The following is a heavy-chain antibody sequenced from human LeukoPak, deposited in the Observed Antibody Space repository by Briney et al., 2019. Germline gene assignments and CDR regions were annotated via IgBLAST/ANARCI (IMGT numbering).Heavy chain of an antibody. CDR2: TGSMGSTI. CDR3: ARVGGRGIDY. CDR1: GFPFNIYS. J-gene: IGHJ4*02. V-gene: IGHV3-48*01. Sequence: GGSLRLSCSASGFPFNIYSMSWVRQSPGKGLEWIAYTGSMGSTIHYADSVKGRFTVSRDNAKKSLYLQMDTLRGDDTAVYYCARVGGRGIDYWGQGSLVSVSS.